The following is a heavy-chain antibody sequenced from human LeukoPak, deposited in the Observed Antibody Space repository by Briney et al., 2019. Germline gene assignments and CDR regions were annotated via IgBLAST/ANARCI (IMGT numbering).Heavy chain of an antibody. CDR1: GYSISSGYY. Sequence: PSETLSLTCTVSGYSISSGYYWGWIRQPPGQGLEWIGSIYHSGSTYYNPSLKSRVTISVDTSKNQFSLKLSSVTAADTAVYYCARVSEGYCSSTSCYTNYYYYYYMDVWGKGTTVTVSS. J-gene: IGHJ6*03. D-gene: IGHD2-2*01. CDR3: ARVSEGYCSSTSCYTNYYYYYYMDV. V-gene: IGHV4-38-2*02. CDR2: IYHSGST.